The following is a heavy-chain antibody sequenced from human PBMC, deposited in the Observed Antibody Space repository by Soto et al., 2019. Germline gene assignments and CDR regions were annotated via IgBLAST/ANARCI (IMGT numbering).Heavy chain of an antibody. D-gene: IGHD3-22*01. J-gene: IGHJ4*02. V-gene: IGHV1-69*01. CDR1: GGTFSSYA. Sequence: QVQLVQSGAEVKKPGSSVKVSCKASGGTFSSYAISWVRQAPGQGLEWMGGIIPIFGTANYAQKFQGRVTITADECTSTAYMELSSLRSEATAVYYCAKQGTWYYYDSSGYYQFDYWGQGTLVTVSS. CDR2: IIPIFGTA. CDR3: AKQGTWYYYDSSGYYQFDY.